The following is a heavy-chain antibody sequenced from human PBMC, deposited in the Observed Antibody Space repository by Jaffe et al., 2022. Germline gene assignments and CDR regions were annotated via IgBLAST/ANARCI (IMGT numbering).Heavy chain of an antibody. J-gene: IGHJ4*02. CDR1: GYSFTAYY. V-gene: IGHV1-2*06. CDR3: ARAYKGAVTTYFDY. CDR2: INPNSGGT. D-gene: IGHD4-17*01. Sequence: QVQLVQSGAEVKKPGASVKVSCKASGYSFTAYYMHWVRQAPGQGLEWMGRINPNSGGTNYAQKFQGRVTMTRDTSISTAYMELSNLSSDDSAVYFCARAYKGAVTTYFDYWGQGTLVAVSS.